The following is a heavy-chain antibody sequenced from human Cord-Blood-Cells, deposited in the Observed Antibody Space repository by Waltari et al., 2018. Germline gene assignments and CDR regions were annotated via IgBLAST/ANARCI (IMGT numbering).Heavy chain of an antibody. CDR1: GYTFTSYA. CDR3: ARDSSGWYDWYFDL. D-gene: IGHD6-19*01. J-gene: IGHJ2*01. Sequence: QVQPVQSGAEVKKPGASVKVSCKASGYTFTSYAMHWVRQAPGQRLEWMGWINAGNGNTKYSQKFQGRVTITRDTSASTAYMELSSLRSEDTAVYYCARDSSGWYDWYFDLWGRGTLVTVSS. V-gene: IGHV1-3*01. CDR2: INAGNGNT.